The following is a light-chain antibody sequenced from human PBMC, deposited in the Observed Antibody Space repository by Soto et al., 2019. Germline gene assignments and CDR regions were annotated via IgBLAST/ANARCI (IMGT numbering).Light chain of an antibody. V-gene: IGKV3-20*01. CDR3: HHYGDSLSIT. Sequence: EIVLTQSPGTLSLSPWERATLSCRASQSVSSSYLAWYQQKPGQAPRLLIYGASSRATGIPDRFSGSGSGTDFTLTISRLEPEDSAVYYCHHYGDSLSITFGQGTRLEIK. CDR1: QSVSSSY. J-gene: IGKJ5*01. CDR2: GAS.